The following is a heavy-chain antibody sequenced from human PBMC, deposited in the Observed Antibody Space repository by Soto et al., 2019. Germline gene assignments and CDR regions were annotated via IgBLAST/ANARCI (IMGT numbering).Heavy chain of an antibody. V-gene: IGHV1-2*04. Sequence: ASVKVSCKASGYTFTGYYMHWVRQAPGQGLEWMGWINPNSGGTNYAQKFQGWVTMTRDTSISTAYMELSRLRSDDTAAYYCARDLNYYYDSSGYYPAGSYYYYGMDVWGQGTTVTVSS. CDR1: GYTFTGYY. D-gene: IGHD3-22*01. CDR3: ARDLNYYYDSSGYYPAGSYYYYGMDV. CDR2: INPNSGGT. J-gene: IGHJ6*02.